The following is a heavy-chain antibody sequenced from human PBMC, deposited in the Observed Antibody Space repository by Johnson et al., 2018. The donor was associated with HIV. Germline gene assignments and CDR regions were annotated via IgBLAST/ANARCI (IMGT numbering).Heavy chain of an antibody. CDR3: ATPRGRSPHAFDI. CDR2: ISGSGGST. CDR1: GFTVSSNY. D-gene: IGHD3-16*01. V-gene: IGHV3-23*04. J-gene: IGHJ3*02. Sequence: VQLVESGGGLVQPGGSLRLSCAASGFTVSSNYMSWGRQAPGQALAWVSVISGSGGSTYYADAVKGRFTISRDNYTNTLYLQMNSLRAEDTAVYYRATPRGRSPHAFDIWGQGTMVTVSS.